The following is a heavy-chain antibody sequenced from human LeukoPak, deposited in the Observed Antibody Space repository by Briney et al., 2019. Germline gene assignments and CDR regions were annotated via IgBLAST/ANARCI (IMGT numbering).Heavy chain of an antibody. CDR2: ISGSGDNT. J-gene: IGHJ4*02. CDR3: AKGSYYDSSGSFYFDY. D-gene: IGHD3-22*01. V-gene: IGHV3-23*01. Sequence: GGSLRLSCAASGFTFSSYAMSWVRQAPGKGLEWVSGISGSGDNTYHADSVKGRFTISRDNSKNTLYVQVNSLGTEDTAAYYCAKGSYYDSSGSFYFDYWGQGTLVTVSS. CDR1: GFTFSSYA.